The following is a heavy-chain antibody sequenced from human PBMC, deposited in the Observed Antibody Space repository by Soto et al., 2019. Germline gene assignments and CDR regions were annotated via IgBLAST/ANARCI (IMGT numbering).Heavy chain of an antibody. V-gene: IGHV3-21*01. CDR2: ISSSSSYI. CDR1: GFTFSSYS. CDR3: ARDQPGYSYGYGLGY. Sequence: EVQLVESGGGLVKPGGSLRLSCAASGFTFSSYSMNWVRQAPGKGLEWVSSISSSSSYIYYADSVKGRFTIPRDNAKNSLYRQMNSLRAEDTAVYYCARDQPGYSYGYGLGYWGKGTLVTVSS. J-gene: IGHJ4*02. D-gene: IGHD5-18*01.